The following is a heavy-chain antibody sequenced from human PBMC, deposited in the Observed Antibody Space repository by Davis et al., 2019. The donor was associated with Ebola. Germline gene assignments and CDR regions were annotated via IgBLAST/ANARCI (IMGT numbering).Heavy chain of an antibody. CDR1: GFTFSNFH. Sequence: GESLKISCAASGFTFSNFHIHWVRQTPGKGLAWVARIDPDGTGTNYADSVKGRFTISSDNAKNTLSLQMNSLRVEDTAVYYCVRDSGYYSHDYWGHGTLVTVSS. D-gene: IGHD5-12*01. J-gene: IGHJ4*01. V-gene: IGHV3-74*01. CDR2: IDPDGTGT. CDR3: VRDSGYYSHDY.